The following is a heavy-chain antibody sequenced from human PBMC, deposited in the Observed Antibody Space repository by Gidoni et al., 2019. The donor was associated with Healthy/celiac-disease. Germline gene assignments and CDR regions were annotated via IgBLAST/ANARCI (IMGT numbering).Heavy chain of an antibody. Sequence: QLQLQESGPGLVKPSETLSLTCTVSGGSISSSSYYWGWIRQPPGKGLEWIGSIYYSGSTYYNPSLKSRVTISVDTSKNQFSLKLSSVTAADTAVYYCARDHPVFYDFWSGVGGDYYYYYGMDVWGQGTTVTVSS. J-gene: IGHJ6*02. V-gene: IGHV4-39*07. CDR1: GGSISSSSYY. CDR2: IYYSGST. D-gene: IGHD3-3*01. CDR3: ARDHPVFYDFWSGVGGDYYYYYGMDV.